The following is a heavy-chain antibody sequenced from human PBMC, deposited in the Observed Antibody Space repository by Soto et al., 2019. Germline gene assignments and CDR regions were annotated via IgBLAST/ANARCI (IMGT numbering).Heavy chain of an antibody. CDR2: IFSDGIT. V-gene: IGHV4-34*12. CDR1: GGSFSGYY. D-gene: IGHD6-19*01. CDR3: VRDSGAVAGKVDYFQH. Sequence: PSETLSLTCAVYGGSFSGYYWSWIRQLPGKGLEWIGSIFSDGITYHNPSLKGRVTLSVELSENQLSLKLSSVTAADAAIYYCVRDSGAVAGKVDYFQHWGPGTQVTVSS. J-gene: IGHJ1*01.